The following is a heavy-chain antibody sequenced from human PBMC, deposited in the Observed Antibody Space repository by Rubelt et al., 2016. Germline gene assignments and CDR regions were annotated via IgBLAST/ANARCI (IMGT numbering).Heavy chain of an antibody. CDR1: GYSFKRYA. D-gene: IGHD1-1*01. CDR3: ARDQLALYAFDI. CDR2: IIPIFGTA. Sequence: QVQLVQSGAEVKEPGASIKVSCKTSGYSFKRYAISWVRQAPGQGLEWMGGIIPIFGTATYAQKFQGRVTIIADESTSTSYMELSSLRSEDTAVYFCARDQLALYAFDIWGQGTTVTVSS. J-gene: IGHJ3*02. V-gene: IGHV1-69*13.